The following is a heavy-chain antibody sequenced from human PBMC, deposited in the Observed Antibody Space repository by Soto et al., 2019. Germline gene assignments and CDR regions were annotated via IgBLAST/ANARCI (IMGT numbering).Heavy chain of an antibody. CDR3: AKRPSTFTRVAAAGKHTLEYYFDY. V-gene: IGHV3-23*01. Sequence: PGGSLRLSCAASGFTFSSYAMSWVRQAPGKGLEWVSAISGSGGSTYYADSVKGRFTISRDNSKNTLYLQMNSLRAEDTAVYYCAKRPSTFTRVAAAGKHTLEYYFDYWGQGTLVTVSS. D-gene: IGHD6-13*01. CDR1: GFTFSSYA. CDR2: ISGSGGST. J-gene: IGHJ4*02.